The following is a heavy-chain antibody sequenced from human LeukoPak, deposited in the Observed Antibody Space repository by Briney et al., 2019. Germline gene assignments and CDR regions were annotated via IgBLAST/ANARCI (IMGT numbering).Heavy chain of an antibody. J-gene: IGHJ4*02. CDR3: ARVPDY. CDR1: GGSISSGSYY. Sequence: PSETLSLTCTVSGGSISSGSYYWSWIRQPAGKGLEWIGRIYTSGSTNYNPSLKSRVTISVDTSKNQFSLKLSSVTAADTAVYYCARVPDYWGQGTLVTVSP. V-gene: IGHV4-61*02. CDR2: IYTSGST.